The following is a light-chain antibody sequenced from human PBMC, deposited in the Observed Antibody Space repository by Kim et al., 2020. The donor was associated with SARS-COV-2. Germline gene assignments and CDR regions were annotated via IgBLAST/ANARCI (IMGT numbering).Light chain of an antibody. CDR2: GAS. CDR3: QKRSNWSIT. V-gene: IGKV3-11*01. CDR1: QSVSSY. Sequence: EIVLTQSPATPLLYPGERATPSCRASQSVSSYLAWYQQKQDQAPRLLIYGASNRASGIPARFSGSGSGTDFTLTISSLEPEDFAVFYCQKRSNWSITFG. J-gene: IGKJ5*01.